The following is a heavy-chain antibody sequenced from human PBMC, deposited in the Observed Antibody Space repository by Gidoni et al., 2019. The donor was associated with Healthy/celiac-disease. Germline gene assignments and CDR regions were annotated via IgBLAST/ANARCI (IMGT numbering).Heavy chain of an antibody. V-gene: IGHV3-66*01. CDR2: IYSGGST. J-gene: IGHJ4*02. CDR3: ARVEGYSWGELFFDY. D-gene: IGHD5-18*01. Sequence: EVPLVESGGGLVQPGGSLRLSCAASGFTVRSNYMSWVRQAPGKGLEWVSVIYSGGSTEYADSVKGRFTIARDNSKNTLYLQMNSLRAEDTAVYYCARVEGYSWGELFFDYWGQGTLVTVSS. CDR1: GFTVRSNY.